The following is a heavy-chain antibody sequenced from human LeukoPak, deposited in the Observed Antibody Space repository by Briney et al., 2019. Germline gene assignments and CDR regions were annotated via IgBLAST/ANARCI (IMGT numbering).Heavy chain of an antibody. D-gene: IGHD2-15*01. Sequence: GGSLRLSCAASGFTFSSYTMSWVRQAPGEGLEWVSSISSSSGYTYYADSVKGRFTISRDNSKNTLYLQMNSLRAEDTAVYYCAEASEFIVVVAATYWGQGTLVTVSS. J-gene: IGHJ4*02. CDR2: ISSSSGYT. V-gene: IGHV3-23*01. CDR3: AEASEFIVVVAATY. CDR1: GFTFSSYT.